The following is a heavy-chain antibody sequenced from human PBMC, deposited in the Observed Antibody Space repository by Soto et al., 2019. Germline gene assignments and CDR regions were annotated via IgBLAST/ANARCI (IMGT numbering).Heavy chain of an antibody. CDR1: GGFFSGYF. CDR2: IYYSGNT. CDR3: ARRYGVYFDY. D-gene: IGHD4-17*01. Sequence: SETLSLTCAVYGGFFSGYFWSWIRQPPGKGLEWIGYIYYSGNTNYNPSLKTRVTISVDTSKNQFSLKLSSVTAADTAVYYCARRYGVYFDYWGQGTLVTVSS. J-gene: IGHJ4*02. V-gene: IGHV4-59*08.